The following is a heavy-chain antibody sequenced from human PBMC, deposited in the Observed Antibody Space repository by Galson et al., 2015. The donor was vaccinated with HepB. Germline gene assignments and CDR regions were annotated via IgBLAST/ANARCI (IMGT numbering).Heavy chain of an antibody. CDR2: ISGSGGGT. D-gene: IGHD2-2*02. Sequence: LRLSCAASGFTFSSSAMSWVRQAPGKGLEWVSAISGSGGGTYYADSVKGRFSISRANSKNTLYLQMNSLRAEDTAVYYCAKLIVVVLAAISPSWQDYWGQGALVAVTS. CDR1: GFTFSSSA. V-gene: IGHV3-23*01. CDR3: AKLIVVVLAAISPSWQDY. J-gene: IGHJ4*02.